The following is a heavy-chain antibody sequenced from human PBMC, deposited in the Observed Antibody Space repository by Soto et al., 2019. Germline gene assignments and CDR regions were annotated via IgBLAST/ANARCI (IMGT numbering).Heavy chain of an antibody. J-gene: IGHJ6*02. V-gene: IGHV1-46*01. Sequence: ASVKVSCKASGYTFTSYYMHWVRQAPGQGLEWMGIINPSGGSTSYAQKFQGRVTMTRDTSTSTVYTELSSLRSEDTAVYYCARAQYYDFWSGYYTLYYYYGMDVWGQGTTVTVS. CDR3: ARAQYYDFWSGYYTLYYYYGMDV. D-gene: IGHD3-3*01. CDR2: INPSGGST. CDR1: GYTFTSYY.